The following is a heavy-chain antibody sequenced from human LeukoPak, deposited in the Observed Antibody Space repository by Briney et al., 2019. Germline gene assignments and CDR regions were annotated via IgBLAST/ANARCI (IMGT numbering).Heavy chain of an antibody. J-gene: IGHJ4*02. Sequence: GGSLRLSCAASGFTFSSYSMNWVRQAPGKGLEWVSSISSSSSYIYYADSVKGRFTISRDNAKNSLYLQMNSLRAEDTAVYYCARGRAVGEMATIRYWGQGTRVTVLS. D-gene: IGHD5-24*01. V-gene: IGHV3-21*01. CDR1: GFTFSSYS. CDR3: ARGRAVGEMATIRY. CDR2: ISSSSSYI.